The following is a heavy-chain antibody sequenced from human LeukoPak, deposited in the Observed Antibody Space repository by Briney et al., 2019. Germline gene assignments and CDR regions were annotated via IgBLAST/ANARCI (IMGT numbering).Heavy chain of an antibody. CDR1: GGSISSGGYS. Sequence: SETLSLTCAVSGGSISSGGYSWSWIRQPPGKGLEWIGYTYHSGSTNYNPSLKSRVTISVDTSKNQFSLKLSSVTAADTAVYYCARHRLHRSWFDPWGQGTLVTVSS. V-gene: IGHV4-30-2*01. CDR2: TYHSGST. J-gene: IGHJ5*02. CDR3: ARHRLHRSWFDP. D-gene: IGHD3-16*01.